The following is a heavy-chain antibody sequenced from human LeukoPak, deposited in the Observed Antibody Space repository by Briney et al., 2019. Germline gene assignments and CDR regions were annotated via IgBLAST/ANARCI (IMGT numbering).Heavy chain of an antibody. J-gene: IGHJ4*02. CDR1: GYTLTELS. CDR3: ATASNRYYYDSSGYFDY. V-gene: IGHV1-24*01. D-gene: IGHD3-22*01. Sequence: ASVKVSCKVSGYTLTELSMHWVRQAPGKGLEWMGGFDPEDGETIYAQKFQGRVTMTEYTSTDTAYMELSSLRSEDTAVYYCATASNRYYYDSSGYFDYWGQGTLVTVSS. CDR2: FDPEDGET.